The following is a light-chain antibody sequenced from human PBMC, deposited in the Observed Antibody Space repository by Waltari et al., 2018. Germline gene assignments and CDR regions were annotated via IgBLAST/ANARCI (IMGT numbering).Light chain of an antibody. CDR2: EDK. V-gene: IGLV3-1*01. Sequence: SYDLTQPPSVSVSPGQTASITCSGDKLEDKYVSWYQQMPGQSPLRVIYEDKKRPSGIPERLSGSNSGNTATLTISGTQAMDEADYFCQAWDSSTAHVVFGGGTKLTVL. J-gene: IGLJ2*01. CDR3: QAWDSSTAHVV. CDR1: KLEDKY.